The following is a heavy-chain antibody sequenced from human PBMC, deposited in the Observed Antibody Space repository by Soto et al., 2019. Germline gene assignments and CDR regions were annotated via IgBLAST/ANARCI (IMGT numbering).Heavy chain of an antibody. Sequence: LETLSLTCTVSGGSISSYYWSWIRQPPGKGLEWIGYIYYSGSTNYNPSLKSRVTISVDTSKNQFSLKLSSVTAADTAVYYCARDGSYGTEFDYWGQGTLVTVSS. J-gene: IGHJ4*02. CDR1: GGSISSYY. CDR3: ARDGSYGTEFDY. D-gene: IGHD5-18*01. CDR2: IYYSGST. V-gene: IGHV4-59*01.